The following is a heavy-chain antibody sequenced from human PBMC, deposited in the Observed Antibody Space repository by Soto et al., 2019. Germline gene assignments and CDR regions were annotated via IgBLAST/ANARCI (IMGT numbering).Heavy chain of an antibody. CDR1: GGSINTYY. CDR2: VYSSVST. D-gene: IGHD5-12*01. Sequence: QVQLQESGPGLVKPSETLSLTCTVSGGSINTYYWSWIRQAPGKGLEWIGYVYSSVSTNYNPSFMSRVSMSSDPSKNQLSLNLTSVTAADTAVYYCARRGGHGSNFFDSWGQGALVIVSS. J-gene: IGHJ4*02. CDR3: ARRGGHGSNFFDS. V-gene: IGHV4-59*08.